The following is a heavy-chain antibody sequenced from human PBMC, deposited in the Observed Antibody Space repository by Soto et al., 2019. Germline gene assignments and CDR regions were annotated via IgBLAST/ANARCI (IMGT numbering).Heavy chain of an antibody. CDR3: ARWSRVVVPARGFDP. CDR1: CGSISSGGYS. V-gene: IGHV4-31*03. D-gene: IGHD2-2*01. CDR2: IYYSGTT. J-gene: IGHJ5*02. Sequence: SETLSLTCTVSCGSISSGGYSWRWIRQHPGKGLEWLGYIYYSGTTYYNPSLRSRVTISVDTSKNQFSLKLSSVSAADTALYYCARWSRVVVPARGFDPWVRGNLV.